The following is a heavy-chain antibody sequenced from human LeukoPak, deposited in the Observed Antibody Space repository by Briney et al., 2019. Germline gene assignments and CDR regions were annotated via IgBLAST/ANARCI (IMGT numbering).Heavy chain of an antibody. D-gene: IGHD1-26*01. CDR3: ARGGIYPLDY. CDR1: GFTFSSYS. V-gene: IGHV3-48*02. J-gene: IGHJ4*02. Sequence: PGGSLRLSCAASGFTFSSYSMICVRQAPGKGLEWVSQITGSSGSIYYADSVKGRFTISRDNAKNSLYLQMNSLGDEDTAVYYCARGGIYPLDYWGQGTLVTVSS. CDR2: ITGSSGSI.